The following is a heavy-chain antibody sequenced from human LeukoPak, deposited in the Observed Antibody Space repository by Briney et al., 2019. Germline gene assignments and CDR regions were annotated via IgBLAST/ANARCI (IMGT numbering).Heavy chain of an antibody. CDR1: GGSFSGYY. D-gene: IGHD2-15*01. CDR3: ARGRISWVDY. Sequence: PSETLSLTCAVYGGSFSGYYWSWIRQPPGKGLEWIGEINHSGSTNYNPSLKSRVTISVDTSKNQFSLKLSSVTAADTAVYYYARGRISWVDYWGQGTLVTVSS. V-gene: IGHV4-34*01. CDR2: INHSGST. J-gene: IGHJ4*02.